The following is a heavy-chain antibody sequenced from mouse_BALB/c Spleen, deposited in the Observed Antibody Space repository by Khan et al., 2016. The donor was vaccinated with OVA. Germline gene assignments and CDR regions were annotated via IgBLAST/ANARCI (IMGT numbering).Heavy chain of an antibody. V-gene: IGHV3-2*02. Sequence: EVQLQESGPGLVKPSQSLSLTCTVTGYSITSDYAWNWIRQFPGNKLEWMGYISYSGSTSYNPSLKSRISITRDTSKNQFLLQLNSVTTEDTATYYCARDDGSSYYCFDDWGQGTTLTVSS. CDR1: GYSITSDYA. CDR3: ARDDGSSYYCFDD. CDR2: ISYSGST. J-gene: IGHJ2*01. D-gene: IGHD1-1*01.